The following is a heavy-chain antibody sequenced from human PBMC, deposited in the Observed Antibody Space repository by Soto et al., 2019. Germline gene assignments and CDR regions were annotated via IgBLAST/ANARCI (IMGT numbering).Heavy chain of an antibody. Sequence: TSETLSLTCTASGGSISSYYWSWLRQPPGKGLEWIGFISYSGSTNYNPSLKSRVTLSVDTSKNQFCLKLSSVTASYTAVYYCARRYGGTFDYWGQGTLVTVSS. D-gene: IGHD2-15*01. V-gene: IGHV4-59*08. CDR1: GGSISSYY. CDR2: ISYSGST. J-gene: IGHJ4*02. CDR3: ARRYGGTFDY.